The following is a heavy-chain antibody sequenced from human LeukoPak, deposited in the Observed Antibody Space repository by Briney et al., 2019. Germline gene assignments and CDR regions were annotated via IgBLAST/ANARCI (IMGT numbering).Heavy chain of an antibody. CDR3: ARRVAAAGFDY. V-gene: IGHV4-59*08. CDR1: GGSISSYY. Sequence: SETLSLTCTVSGGSISSYYWSWIRQPPGKGLEWIGYIYYSGSTNYNPSLKSRVTISVDTSKNQFSLKLSSVTAADTAVYYCARRVAAAGFDYWVQGTLVTVSS. CDR2: IYYSGST. J-gene: IGHJ4*02. D-gene: IGHD6-13*01.